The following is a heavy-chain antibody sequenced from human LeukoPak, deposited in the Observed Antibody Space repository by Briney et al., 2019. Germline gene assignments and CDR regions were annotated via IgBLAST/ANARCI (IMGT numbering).Heavy chain of an antibody. CDR1: GGSISSSSYY. Sequence: SETLSLTCTVSGGSISSSSYYWGWIRQPPGKGLEWIGSIYYSGSTYYNPSLKSRVTISVDTSKNQFSLKLSSVTAADTAVYYCARGGTRYSSGWYGLPWFDPWGQGTLVTVSS. V-gene: IGHV4-39*01. CDR2: IYYSGST. D-gene: IGHD6-19*01. J-gene: IGHJ5*02. CDR3: ARGGTRYSSGWYGLPWFDP.